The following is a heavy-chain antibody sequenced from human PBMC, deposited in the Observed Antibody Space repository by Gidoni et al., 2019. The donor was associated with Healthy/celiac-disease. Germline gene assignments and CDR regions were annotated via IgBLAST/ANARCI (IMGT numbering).Heavy chain of an antibody. J-gene: IGHJ6*02. CDR1: GFTFSSYS. CDR2: ISGSGGST. V-gene: IGHV3-23*04. CDR3: AKGMGMTTVTTYYYYGMDV. Sequence: EVQLVESGGGLVQPGGSLRLSCAASGFTFSSYSMSWVRQAPGKGLEWVSAISGSGGSTYYADSVKGRFTISRDNSKNTLYLQMNSLRAEDTAVYYCAKGMGMTTVTTYYYYGMDVWGQGTTVTVSS. D-gene: IGHD4-17*01.